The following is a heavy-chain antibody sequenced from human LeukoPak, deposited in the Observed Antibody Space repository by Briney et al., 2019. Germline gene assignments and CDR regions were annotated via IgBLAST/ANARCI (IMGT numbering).Heavy chain of an antibody. CDR2: IKQDGSEK. V-gene: IGHV3-7*01. CDR1: GFTFSTYW. Sequence: GGSLRLSCVASGFTFSTYWMSWVRQAPGKGLEWVASIKQDGSEKYYVDSVKGRFTISRDNAKNSLSLQMNSLRAEDTAVYYCARDLDIVVVPASWFYPWGQGTLVTVSS. D-gene: IGHD2-2*03. J-gene: IGHJ5*02. CDR3: ARDLDIVVVPASWFYP.